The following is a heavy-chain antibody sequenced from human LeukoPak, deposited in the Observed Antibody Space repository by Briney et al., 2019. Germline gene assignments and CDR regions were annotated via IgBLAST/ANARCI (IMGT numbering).Heavy chain of an antibody. J-gene: IGHJ4*02. CDR2: IHYTGGT. D-gene: IGHD2-21*01. CDR1: GGSISGDY. CDR3: VRLQGDSTAVFDF. Sequence: SETLSLTCTVSGGSISGDYWSWIRQPPGKGLDWVGYIHYTGGTNYNPSLKSRVTISVDTSKNQFSLMLSSVTAADTAVYYCVRLQGDSTAVFDFWGQGALVTVSS. V-gene: IGHV4-59*01.